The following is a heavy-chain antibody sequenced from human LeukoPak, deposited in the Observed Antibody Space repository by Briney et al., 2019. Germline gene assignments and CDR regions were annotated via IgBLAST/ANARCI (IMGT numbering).Heavy chain of an antibody. CDR1: GYSIRSGYY. V-gene: IGHV4-38-2*01. Sequence: SETLSLTCAVSGYSIRSGYYGGWIRQPPGKGLEWIGSIYHSGSTYYNPSLKSRVTISVDTSKNQFSLKLSSVTAADTAVYYCASPLPYSSSSYYAFDIWGQGTMVTVSS. CDR2: IYHSGST. CDR3: ASPLPYSSSSYYAFDI. D-gene: IGHD6-6*01. J-gene: IGHJ3*02.